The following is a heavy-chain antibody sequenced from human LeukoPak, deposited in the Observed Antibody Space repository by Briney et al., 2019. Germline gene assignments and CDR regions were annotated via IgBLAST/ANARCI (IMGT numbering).Heavy chain of an antibody. D-gene: IGHD5-12*01. J-gene: IGHJ4*02. CDR2: IYYSGTTT. CDR3: ARGFDSKSSYFDY. V-gene: IGHV4-59*01. Sequence: SETLSLTCTVSGGSISNSYWNWIRQPPGKGLEWIGYIYYSGTTTNYNPSLRSRVTISVDTSKNQFSLRLTSVTAADTAVYYCARGFDSKSSYFDYWGQGTLVTVSS. CDR1: GGSISNSY.